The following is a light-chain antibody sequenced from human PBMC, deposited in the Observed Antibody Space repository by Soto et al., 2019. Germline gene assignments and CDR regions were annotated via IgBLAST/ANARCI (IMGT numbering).Light chain of an antibody. Sequence: EIVMTQSPATLSVSPGERATLSCRASQSVSSNLAWYQQKPGQAPRLLIYEASNRATGIPARFSGSGSGTDFTLTISSLESEDSAVYYCQQRSYWPPYTFGQGTKVEIK. CDR1: QSVSSN. V-gene: IGKV3-11*01. CDR2: EAS. J-gene: IGKJ2*01. CDR3: QQRSYWPPYT.